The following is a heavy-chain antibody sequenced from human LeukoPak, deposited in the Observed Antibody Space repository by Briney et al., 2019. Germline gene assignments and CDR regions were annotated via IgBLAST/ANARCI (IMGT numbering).Heavy chain of an antibody. CDR2: ISSSRSYI. D-gene: IGHD2-2*01. J-gene: IGHJ6*02. Sequence: GGSLRLSCEASGFTFNSYSMNWVRQAPGKGLEWVSSISSSRSYIYYADSVKGRFTISRDNAKNSLYMQMNSLRAEDTAVYYRARDYVSTAARYYYYGMDVWGQGTTVTVSS. V-gene: IGHV3-21*01. CDR1: GFTFNSYS. CDR3: ARDYVSTAARYYYYGMDV.